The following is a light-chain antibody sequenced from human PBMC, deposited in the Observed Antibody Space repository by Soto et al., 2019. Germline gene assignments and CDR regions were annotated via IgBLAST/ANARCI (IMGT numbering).Light chain of an antibody. CDR2: GTS. Sequence: EIVLTQSPGTLSFSPGERATLSCRASQSVSSNYLAWYQQKPGQPPRLLIYGTSSRATGIPDRFSGSGSGTAFTLTISRLEPEDSAVYSCHEHRTYPPSWTFGQGTKVEI. J-gene: IGKJ1*01. CDR3: HEHRTYPPSWT. V-gene: IGKV3-20*01. CDR1: QSVSSNY.